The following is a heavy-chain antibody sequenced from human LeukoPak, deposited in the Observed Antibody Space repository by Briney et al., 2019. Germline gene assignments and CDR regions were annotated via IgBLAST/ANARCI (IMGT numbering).Heavy chain of an antibody. V-gene: IGHV4-59*12. Sequence: SETLSLTCTVSGGSISSYYWTWIRQSPGKGLEWIGYIYYTGSSNYNPSLKSRVTISLDTSKNQFSLKLRSVTAADTAVYYCASRPGTVINNTVYYGLDIWGQGTAGTVSS. CDR3: ASRPGTVINNTVYYGLDI. J-gene: IGHJ6*02. CDR2: IYYTGSS. D-gene: IGHD4-23*01. CDR1: GGSISSYY.